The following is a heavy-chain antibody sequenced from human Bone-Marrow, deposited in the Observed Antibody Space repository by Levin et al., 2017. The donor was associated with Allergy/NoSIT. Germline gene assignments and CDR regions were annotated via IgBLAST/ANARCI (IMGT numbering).Heavy chain of an antibody. CDR1: GFIFNREG. Sequence: GGSLRLSCITSGFIFNREGMHWVRQAPGKGLEWVALISFDGSKKYYGDTVKGRFIISRDNSKNTLFLQMDNLRPEDTALYYCAKESSLLDSWGQGTLVTVSS. CDR2: ISFDGSKK. V-gene: IGHV3-30*02. CDR3: AKESSLLDS. J-gene: IGHJ4*02. D-gene: IGHD3-10*01.